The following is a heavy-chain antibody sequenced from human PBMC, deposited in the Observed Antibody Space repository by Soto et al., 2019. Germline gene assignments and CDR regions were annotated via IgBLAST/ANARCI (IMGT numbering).Heavy chain of an antibody. Sequence: PSETLSLTCTVSGGSISGYYWSWIRQPPGKGLEWIGYIYYSGSTKYNPSLKSRVTISVDTSKNQFSLKLSSVTAADTAVYYCARTIFGVGTHSWFDPWGEGTLVTVAS. J-gene: IGHJ5*02. CDR1: GGSISGYY. D-gene: IGHD3-3*01. CDR2: IYYSGST. CDR3: ARTIFGVGTHSWFDP. V-gene: IGHV4-59*01.